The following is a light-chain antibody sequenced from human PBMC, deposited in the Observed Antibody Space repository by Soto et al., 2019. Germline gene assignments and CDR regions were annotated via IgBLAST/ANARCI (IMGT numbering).Light chain of an antibody. CDR3: QSYDSSLSGYV. CDR2: GNS. CDR1: SSNIGAGYD. Sequence: QSVLTQSPSVSGAPGQRVTISCTGSSSNIGAGYDVHWYQQLPGTAPKLLIYGNSNRPSGVPDRFSGSKSGTSASLAITGLQAEDEADYYCQSYDSSLSGYVFGTGTKVTV. V-gene: IGLV1-40*01. J-gene: IGLJ1*01.